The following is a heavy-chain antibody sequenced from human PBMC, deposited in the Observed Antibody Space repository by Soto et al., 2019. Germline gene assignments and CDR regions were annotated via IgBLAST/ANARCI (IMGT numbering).Heavy chain of an antibody. V-gene: IGHV4-39*01. CDR2: IYYSGST. D-gene: IGHD6-13*01. J-gene: IGHJ5*02. Sequence: QLQLQESGPGLVKPSETLSLTCTVSGGSISSSSYYWGWIRQPPGKGLEWIGSIYYSGSTYYNPSLKSRVTISVDTSKNQSSLKLSSVTAADTAVYYCARPGIAAAAGWFDPWGQGTLVTVSS. CDR3: ARPGIAAAAGWFDP. CDR1: GGSISSSSYY.